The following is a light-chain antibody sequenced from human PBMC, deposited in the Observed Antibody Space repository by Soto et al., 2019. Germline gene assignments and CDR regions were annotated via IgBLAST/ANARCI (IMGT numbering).Light chain of an antibody. Sequence: EIVLTQSPATLSLSPGERATLSCRASQSVSSSLAWYQQKPGQAPRLLIYDASNRATGIPARFSGSGSGTDFTLTISSLEPEDFVVYYCQQRSNWPITFGQGTRLEI. CDR3: QQRSNWPIT. CDR1: QSVSSS. J-gene: IGKJ5*01. CDR2: DAS. V-gene: IGKV3-11*01.